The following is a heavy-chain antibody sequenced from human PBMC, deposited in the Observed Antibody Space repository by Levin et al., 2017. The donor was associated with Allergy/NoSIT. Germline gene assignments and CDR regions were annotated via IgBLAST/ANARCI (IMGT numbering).Heavy chain of an antibody. CDR3: AKGEGGDGSGTYWVNDY. CDR2: ISYDGNNQ. J-gene: IGHJ4*02. Sequence: GESLKISCAASGFFFSSYNMHWVRQAPGKGLECVAVISYDGNNQNYADSVRGRFTISRDNSKNTLFLQMDSLRPEDTAVYYCAKGEGGDGSGTYWVNDYWCQGSLLTVSS. CDR1: GFFFSSYN. D-gene: IGHD3-10*01. V-gene: IGHV3-30*18.